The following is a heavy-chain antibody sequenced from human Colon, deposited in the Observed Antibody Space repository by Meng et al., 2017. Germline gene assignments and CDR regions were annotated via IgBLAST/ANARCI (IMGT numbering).Heavy chain of an antibody. D-gene: IGHD6-19*01. CDR3: ARDSSGWTPFDY. V-gene: IGHV1-2*02. CDR2: INPNSGGT. CDR1: GYTFTGYY. J-gene: IGHJ4*02. Sequence: ASVKVSCKASGYTFTGYYMHWVRQAPGQGLEWMGWINPNSGGTNYAQKFQGRVTMTRDTSISTAYMELSRLRSDDTAVYYCARDSSGWTPFDYWGQGTLVTGAS.